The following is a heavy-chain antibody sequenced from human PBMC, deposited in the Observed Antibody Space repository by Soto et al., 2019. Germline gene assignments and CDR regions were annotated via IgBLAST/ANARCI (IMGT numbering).Heavy chain of an antibody. CDR3: AKGPAIVLVPAAMNYYYGMDV. CDR2: ISYDGSNK. D-gene: IGHD2-2*01. V-gene: IGHV3-30*18. Sequence: PVGSLRLSCAASGFTFSSYSMNWVRQAPGKGLEWVAVISYDGSNKYYADSVKGRFTISRDNSKNTLYLQMNSLRAEDTAVYYCAKGPAIVLVPAAMNYYYGMDVWGQGTTVTVSS. J-gene: IGHJ6*02. CDR1: GFTFSSYS.